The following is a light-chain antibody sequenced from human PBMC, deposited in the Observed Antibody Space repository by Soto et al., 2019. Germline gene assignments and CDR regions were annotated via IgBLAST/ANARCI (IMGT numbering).Light chain of an antibody. CDR2: DAP. J-gene: IGKJ1*01. CDR3: QLRSNWPGP. Sequence: ELIQSRAPLSMYKGERATLSCRATQRVRSSIAWYLQPPGKDPRLLINDAPKRGTGIPARFSGSGSGTAFTLTISSLEPKDCTLYYCQLRSNWPGPFAQGTK. V-gene: IGKV3-11*01. CDR1: QRVRSS.